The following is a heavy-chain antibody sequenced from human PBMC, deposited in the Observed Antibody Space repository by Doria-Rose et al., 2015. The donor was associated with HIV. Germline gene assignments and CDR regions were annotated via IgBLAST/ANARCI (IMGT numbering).Heavy chain of an antibody. CDR3: ARIKSSRWYHKYYFDF. Sequence: QWGPVLVKPTETLTLTCTVSGVSLSSPGMGVSWIRQPPGKALEWLANIFSDDERSDKTSLKSRLTISRGTSKSQVVLTMTDMDPVDTATYYCARIKSSRWYHKYYFDFWGQGTLVIVSA. CDR2: IFSDDER. D-gene: IGHD6-13*01. V-gene: IGHV2-26*01. CDR1: GVSLSSPGMG. J-gene: IGHJ4*02.